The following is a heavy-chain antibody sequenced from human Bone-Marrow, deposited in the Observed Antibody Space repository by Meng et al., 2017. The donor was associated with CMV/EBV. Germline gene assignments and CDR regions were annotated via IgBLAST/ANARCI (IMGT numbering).Heavy chain of an antibody. J-gene: IGHJ6*02. V-gene: IGHV4-34*01. CDR2: INHSGST. Sequence: GSLRLSCAVDGGSFSGYYGSWIRQPPGKGLEWIGEINHSGSTNYNPSLKSRVTISVDTSKNQFSLKLSSVTAADTAVYYCARGPKLGYCSSSLLPCLYYYGMDVWGQGTTVTGSS. CDR3: ARGPKLGYCSSSLLPCLYYYGMDV. CDR1: GGSFSGYY. D-gene: IGHD2-2*01.